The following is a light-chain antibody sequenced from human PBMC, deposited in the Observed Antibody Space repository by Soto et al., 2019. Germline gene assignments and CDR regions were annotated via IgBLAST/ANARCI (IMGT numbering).Light chain of an antibody. CDR2: EVS. CDR3: FSFTTTSTHV. V-gene: IGLV2-8*01. J-gene: IGLJ1*01. CDR1: SSDVGGYNY. Sequence: QSALTQPPSASGSPGQSVTISCTGTSSDVGGYNYVSWYQQHPGKAPKLMIYEVSKRPSGVPDRFSGSKSGNTASLTVSGLQAEDEAEYFCFSFTTTSTHVFXTGTKVTVL.